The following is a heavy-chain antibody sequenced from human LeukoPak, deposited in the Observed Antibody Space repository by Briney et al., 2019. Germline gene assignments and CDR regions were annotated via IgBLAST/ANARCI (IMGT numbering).Heavy chain of an antibody. V-gene: IGHV3-30*04. J-gene: IGHJ4*02. D-gene: IGHD3-10*01. CDR3: AREFGLLWFGEPGGYFDY. CDR1: GFTFSSYA. Sequence: PGGSLRLSCAASGFTFSSYAMHWVRQAPGKGLEWVAVISYDGSNKYYADSVKGRFTISRDNSKNTLYLQMNSLRAEDTAVYYCAREFGLLWFGEPGGYFDYWGQGTLATVSS. CDR2: ISYDGSNK.